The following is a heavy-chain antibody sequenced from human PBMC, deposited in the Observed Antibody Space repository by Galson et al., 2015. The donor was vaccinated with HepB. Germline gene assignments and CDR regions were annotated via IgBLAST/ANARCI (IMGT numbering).Heavy chain of an antibody. CDR1: GGSISNYY. D-gene: IGHD5-18*01. Sequence: ETLSLTCTVSGGSISNYYWSWLRQPPGKGLECIGYIYYSGTTNYNPSLKSRVTISIDTSKNQFSLRLTSVTAADTAIYYCARGPRLAGFTYGYYHYGMDVWGQGTTVTVSS. CDR2: IYYSGTT. J-gene: IGHJ6*02. CDR3: ARGPRLAGFTYGYYHYGMDV. V-gene: IGHV4-59*08.